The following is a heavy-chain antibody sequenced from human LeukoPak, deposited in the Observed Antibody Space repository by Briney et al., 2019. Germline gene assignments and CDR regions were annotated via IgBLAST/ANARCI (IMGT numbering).Heavy chain of an antibody. Sequence: GGSLRLSCAASGFTFSSYGMHWVRQAPGKGLEWVAVISYDGSNKYYADSVKGRFTISRDNSKNTLYLQMNNLRAEDTAVYYCARDQQLVPDYWGQGTLVTVSS. CDR1: GFTFSSYG. CDR3: ARDQQLVPDY. J-gene: IGHJ4*02. CDR2: ISYDGSNK. D-gene: IGHD6-13*01. V-gene: IGHV3-30*03.